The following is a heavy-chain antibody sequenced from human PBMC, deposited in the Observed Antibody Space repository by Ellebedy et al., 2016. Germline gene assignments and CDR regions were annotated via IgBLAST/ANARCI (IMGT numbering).Heavy chain of an antibody. Sequence: SETLSLTCTVSGGSISSSSYYWGWIRQPPGKGLEWIGTIYYSGSTYYNPSLKSRVTISIDTSKNQFSLKLNSVTAADTAVYFCARGRTISMLRGGWFDPWGQGTLVTVSS. CDR2: IYYSGST. CDR1: GGSISSSSYY. CDR3: ARGRTISMLRGGWFDP. D-gene: IGHD3-10*01. J-gene: IGHJ5*02. V-gene: IGHV4-39*07.